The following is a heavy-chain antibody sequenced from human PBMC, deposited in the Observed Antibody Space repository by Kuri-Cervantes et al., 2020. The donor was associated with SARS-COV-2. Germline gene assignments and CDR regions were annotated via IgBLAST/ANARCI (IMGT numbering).Heavy chain of an antibody. Sequence: SGPTLVKPTQTLTLTCTASGFSLSTSGMYVNWIRQPPGKALEWLARIGWDVETSRSTSLKTRLTISKDTSKNQVVLTMTNLDPVDTGTYYCARSIGPSGGFDYWGQGTLVTVSS. D-gene: IGHD1-26*01. CDR1: GFSLSTSGMY. CDR3: ARSIGPSGGFDY. V-gene: IGHV2-70*11. J-gene: IGHJ4*02. CDR2: IGWDVET.